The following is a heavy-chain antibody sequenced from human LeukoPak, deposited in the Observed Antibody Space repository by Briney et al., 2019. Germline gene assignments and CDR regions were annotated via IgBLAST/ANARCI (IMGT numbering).Heavy chain of an antibody. D-gene: IGHD6-6*01. CDR2: ISYDGSNK. J-gene: IGHJ4*02. Sequence: GGSLRLSCAASGFTFSSSGMHWVRQAPGKGLEWVAVISYDGSNKYYADSVKGRFTISRDNSKNTLYLQMNSLRAEDTAVYYCAKDSSEYSSSFDYWGQGTLVTVSS. V-gene: IGHV3-30*18. CDR1: GFTFSSSG. CDR3: AKDSSEYSSSFDY.